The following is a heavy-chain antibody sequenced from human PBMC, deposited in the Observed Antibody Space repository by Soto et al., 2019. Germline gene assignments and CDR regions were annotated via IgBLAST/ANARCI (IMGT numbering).Heavy chain of an antibody. Sequence: GGSLRLSCAASGFTVSSTYMSWVRQAPGKGLAWVSLIYGGGSTYYEDSVKGRFTISRDSSKNTLFLQMNSLRAEDTAVYYCARPTDYYGMDVWGQGTTVTVSS. CDR1: GFTVSSTY. V-gene: IGHV3-53*01. J-gene: IGHJ6*02. CDR3: ARPTDYYGMDV. D-gene: IGHD4-4*01. CDR2: IYGGGST.